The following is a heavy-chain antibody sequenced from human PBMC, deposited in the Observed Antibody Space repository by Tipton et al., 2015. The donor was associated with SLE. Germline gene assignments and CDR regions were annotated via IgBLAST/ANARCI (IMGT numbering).Heavy chain of an antibody. CDR1: GFDFGSHS. Sequence: GSLRLSCGTSGFDFGSHSIHWVRQGPGKGLEWVCVSSWAAVGPSYADSVKGRFTVSRDYSGNSVSLQMDSLRSEDSGLYYCAKEKTGTKWVTYDYWGQGTLVTVSS. CDR3: AKEKTGTKWVTYDY. D-gene: IGHD1-14*01. J-gene: IGHJ4*02. V-gene: IGHV3-43*01. CDR2: SSWAAVGP.